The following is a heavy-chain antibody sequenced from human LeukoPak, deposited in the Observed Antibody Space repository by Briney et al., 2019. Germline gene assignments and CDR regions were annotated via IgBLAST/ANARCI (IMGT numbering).Heavy chain of an antibody. CDR2: ISFDGSNK. D-gene: IGHD6-19*01. V-gene: IGHV3-30*18. CDR3: AKDSRYSSGWVDF. J-gene: IGHJ4*02. CDR1: GFTFSDFG. Sequence: GGSLRLSCAASGFTFSDFGMHWVRQAPGKGLEWVTVISFDGSNKYYADSVKGRFAISRDNSKNTLYLQMNSLRDEDTAVYYCAKDSRYSSGWVDFWGQGTLVTVSS.